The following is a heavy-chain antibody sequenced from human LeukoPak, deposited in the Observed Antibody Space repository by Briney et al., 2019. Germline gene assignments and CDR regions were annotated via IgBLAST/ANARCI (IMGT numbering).Heavy chain of an antibody. CDR2: ISGDEIWT. V-gene: IGHV3-74*01. CDR1: GFTFSNHW. Sequence: GSLRLSCAASGFTFSNHWMHWVRPAPGKGLVWVSRISGDEIWTSYADSVKGRFTISRDNSKNTLYLQMNSLRAEDTAVYYCARGPPSSYYYYYGMDVWGQGTTVTVSS. J-gene: IGHJ6*02. CDR3: ARGPPSSYYYYYGMDV.